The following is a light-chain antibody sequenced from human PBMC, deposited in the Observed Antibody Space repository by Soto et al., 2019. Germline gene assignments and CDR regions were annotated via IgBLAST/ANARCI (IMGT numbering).Light chain of an antibody. CDR2: GGY. Sequence: EKMMTQSPAALYVSPGERATLSCRVGLGYASTVAWYQQKPGQGPRLLIYGGYMRATAIPPRFSGSESGTEFTLTISSLQSEDFAVYYCQQYNNWPPWTFGQGTKVDIK. J-gene: IGKJ1*01. V-gene: IGKV3-15*01. CDR3: QQYNNWPPWT. CDR1: LGYAST.